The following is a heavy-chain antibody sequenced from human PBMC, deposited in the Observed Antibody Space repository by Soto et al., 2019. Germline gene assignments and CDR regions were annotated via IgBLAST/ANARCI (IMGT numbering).Heavy chain of an antibody. CDR2: ISAYNGNT. CDR3: ARRRGIAAATPNYYDYMDV. V-gene: IGHV1-18*01. J-gene: IGHJ6*03. D-gene: IGHD6-13*01. Sequence: QVPLVQSGAEVKKPAASVKVSCKASGYTFTSYGISWVRQAPGQGLEWMGWISAYNGNTNYAQKLQVRVTMTTDTSTSTAYMELRSLRSDDTAVYYCARRRGIAAATPNYYDYMDVWGKGTTVTVSS. CDR1: GYTFTSYG.